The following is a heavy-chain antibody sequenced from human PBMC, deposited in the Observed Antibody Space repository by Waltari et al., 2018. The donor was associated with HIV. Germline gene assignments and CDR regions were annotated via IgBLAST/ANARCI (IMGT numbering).Heavy chain of an antibody. Sequence: VQLMDARGGVVQPVRALDYSCAPRGLTFGSPGIDWVRQAPGKGLEWVAVINYDGSNMFYAESVKGRFLISRDNSKNTLFLQMNSLRDEDTGLYYCARDKAPYSSSSAVDYWGQGTLVTVS. J-gene: IGHJ4*02. V-gene: IGHV3-33*01. CDR1: GLTFGSPG. CDR2: INYDGSNM. D-gene: IGHD6-6*01. CDR3: ARDKAPYSSSSAVDY.